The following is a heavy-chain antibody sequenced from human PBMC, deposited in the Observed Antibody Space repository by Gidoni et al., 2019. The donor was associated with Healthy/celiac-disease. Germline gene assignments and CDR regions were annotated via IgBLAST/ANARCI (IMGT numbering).Heavy chain of an antibody. D-gene: IGHD3-22*01. V-gene: IGHV1-46*01. CDR3: ATDTLYDSSGYYSEYFQH. CDR2: INPSGGST. J-gene: IGHJ1*01. CDR1: GYTFTSYY. Sequence: QVQLVQSGAEVKKPGASVQVSCQASGYTFTSYYMHWVRQPPGQGLEWMGIINPSGGSTSYEQKFQGRVTMTRDTSTSTDYMELSSLRSEDTAVYYCATDTLYDSSGYYSEYFQHWGQGTLVTVSS.